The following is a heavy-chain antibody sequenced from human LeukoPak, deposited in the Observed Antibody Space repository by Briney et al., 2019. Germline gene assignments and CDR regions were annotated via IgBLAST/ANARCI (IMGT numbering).Heavy chain of an antibody. CDR2: ISSSGSTI. V-gene: IGHV3-48*03. CDR3: ARDHQSLTFFDY. CDR1: EFTVSTYE. D-gene: IGHD3-16*01. Sequence: GGSLRLSCAASEFTVSTYEMNWVRQAPGKGLEWLSYISSSGSTIYYADSVKGRFTISRDNAKNSLYLQMNSLRAEDTAVYYCARDHQSLTFFDYWGQVTLITVSS. J-gene: IGHJ4*02.